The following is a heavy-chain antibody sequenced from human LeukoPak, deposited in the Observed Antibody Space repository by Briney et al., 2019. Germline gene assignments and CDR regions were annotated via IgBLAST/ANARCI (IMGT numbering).Heavy chain of an antibody. Sequence: PGGSLRLSCAASGFTVSSYAMSWVRQAPGKGLEWVSAISGSGGSTYYADSVKGRFTISRDNSKNTLYLQMNSLRAEDTAVYYCAKDVGGSGSYSLDYWGQGTLVTVSS. D-gene: IGHD3-10*01. CDR2: ISGSGGST. J-gene: IGHJ4*02. CDR3: AKDVGGSGSYSLDY. CDR1: GFTVSSYA. V-gene: IGHV3-23*01.